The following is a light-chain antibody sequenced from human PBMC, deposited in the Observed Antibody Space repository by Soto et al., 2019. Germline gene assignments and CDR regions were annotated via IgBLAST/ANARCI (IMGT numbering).Light chain of an antibody. CDR2: AAS. V-gene: IGKV1-39*01. CDR1: QSIAYY. CDR3: QQSSNSPMYT. Sequence: DLQMTQSPSSLSAPVGDRVTITCRASQSIAYYLNWFQQKPGKAPKLLIYAASSLQSGVPSRFSGSGSGTDFTLTISSLQPEDFATYYCQQSSNSPMYTFGQGTKLYVK. J-gene: IGKJ2*01.